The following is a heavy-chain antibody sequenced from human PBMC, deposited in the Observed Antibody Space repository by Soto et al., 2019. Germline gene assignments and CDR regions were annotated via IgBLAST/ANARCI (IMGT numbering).Heavy chain of an antibody. CDR2: ISDSGITT. V-gene: IGHV3-23*01. CDR1: GFTFSDYA. CDR3: AKDARRSGIVGQWVA. D-gene: IGHD1-26*01. J-gene: IGHJ5*02. Sequence: EVPLMESGGGLIQPGGSLRLSCAASGFTFSDYAMAWVRQGPGKGLEWVSGISDSGITTKYAASVKGRFTISRDNSKNTLFLQMTSLKAADTAVYYCAKDARRSGIVGQWVAWGQGALVTVSS.